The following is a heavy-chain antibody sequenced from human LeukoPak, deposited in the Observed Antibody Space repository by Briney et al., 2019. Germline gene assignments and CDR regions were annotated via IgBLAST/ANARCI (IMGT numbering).Heavy chain of an antibody. CDR1: GGSISSSSYY. Sequence: SETLSLTCTVSGGSISSSSYYWGWIRQPPGKGLEWIGSIYYSGSTYYNPSLKSRVTISVDTSKNQFSLKLSSVTAADTAVYYCASNRDEYYYDSSGYPDYWGQGTLVTVSS. V-gene: IGHV4-39*01. CDR3: ASNRDEYYYDSSGYPDY. CDR2: IYYSGST. J-gene: IGHJ4*02. D-gene: IGHD3-22*01.